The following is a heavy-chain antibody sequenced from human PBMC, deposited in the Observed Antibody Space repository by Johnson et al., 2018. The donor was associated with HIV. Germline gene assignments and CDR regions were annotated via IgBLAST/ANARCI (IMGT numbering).Heavy chain of an antibody. CDR2: KSYDGSNE. J-gene: IGHJ3*02. CDR1: GLSFSNFG. CDR3: AKGGIDAFDI. V-gene: IGHV3-30*18. D-gene: IGHD6-25*01. Sequence: QVQLVESGGGVVQPGKSLTLSCVGSGLSFSNFGIHWVRQAPGKGLEWVAVKSYDGSNEYYADSVKGRFTISRDNSKNTVYLEMNSLRAEDTAVYYCAKGGIDAFDIWGQGTMVTVSS.